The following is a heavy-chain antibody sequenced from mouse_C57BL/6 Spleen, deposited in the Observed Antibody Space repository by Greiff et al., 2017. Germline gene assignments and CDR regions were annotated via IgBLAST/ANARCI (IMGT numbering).Heavy chain of an antibody. CDR3: ATVCLQRVYDFDD. D-gene: IGHD2-10*02. Sequence: VQLQQSGAELARPGASVKLSCKASGYTFTSYGISWVKQRTGQGLEWIGEIYPRSGNTSYNEKFKGKATLPADKSSSTAYMELRSLTSEDSAVYFCATVCLQRVYDFDDWGQGTTLTVSS. CDR1: GYTFTSYG. CDR2: IYPRSGNT. J-gene: IGHJ2*01. V-gene: IGHV1-81*01.